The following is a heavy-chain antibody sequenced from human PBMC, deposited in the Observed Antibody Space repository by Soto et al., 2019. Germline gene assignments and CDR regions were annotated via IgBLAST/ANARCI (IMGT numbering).Heavy chain of an antibody. J-gene: IGHJ6*02. Sequence: DVQLVESGGAVVQPGESLRLSCEVSGFTFSMYSMTWVRQAPGKGLEGVAKIPQEGGDGHYADSVKGRFTISRDNAKNSVFLQMNNLRAADTAVYYCARDQLILPAHDFFYGSDVWGQGATVTVS. V-gene: IGHV3-7*03. D-gene: IGHD2-21*02. CDR1: GFTFSMYS. CDR2: IPQEGGDG. CDR3: ARDQLILPAHDFFYGSDV.